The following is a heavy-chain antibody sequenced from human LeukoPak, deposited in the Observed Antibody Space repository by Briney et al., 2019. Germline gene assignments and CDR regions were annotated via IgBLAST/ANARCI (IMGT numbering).Heavy chain of an antibody. CDR3: AREDYYGSGSYYPPLVNDAFDI. D-gene: IGHD3-10*01. CDR1: GYSISSGYY. Sequence: SETLSLTCTVSGYSISSGYYWGWIRQPPGKGLEWIGSIYHSGSTYYNPSLKSRVTISVDTSKNQFSLKLSSVTAADTAVYYCAREDYYGSGSYYPPLVNDAFDIWGQGTMVTVSS. J-gene: IGHJ3*02. V-gene: IGHV4-38-2*02. CDR2: IYHSGST.